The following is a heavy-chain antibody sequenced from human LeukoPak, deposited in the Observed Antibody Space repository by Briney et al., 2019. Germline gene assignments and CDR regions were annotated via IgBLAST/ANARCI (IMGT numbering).Heavy chain of an antibody. Sequence: PSETLSLTCAVYGGSSSGYYWSWIRQPPGKGLEWIGEINHSGSTNYNPSLKSRVTISVDTSKNQFSLKLSSVTAADTAVYYCARGGGGGDIVVVVAARTPTDFDYWGQGTLVTVSS. CDR3: ARGGGGGDIVVVVAARTPTDFDY. V-gene: IGHV4-34*01. CDR1: GGSSSGYY. D-gene: IGHD2-15*01. J-gene: IGHJ4*02. CDR2: INHSGST.